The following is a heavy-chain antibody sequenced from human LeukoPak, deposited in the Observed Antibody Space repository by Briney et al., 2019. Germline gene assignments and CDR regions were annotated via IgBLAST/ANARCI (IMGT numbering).Heavy chain of an antibody. D-gene: IGHD3-10*01. CDR3: ASLRTGDFDY. V-gene: IGHV4-59*08. J-gene: IGHJ4*02. CDR1: GGSISTYY. CDR2: IYYSGRT. Sequence: SETLSLTCTVSGGSISTYYWNWIRQPPGEGLEWIGYIYYSGRTNYNPSLKSRVSISVDTSKNQFSLKLSSVTAADTAVYYCASLRTGDFDYWGQGALVTVSS.